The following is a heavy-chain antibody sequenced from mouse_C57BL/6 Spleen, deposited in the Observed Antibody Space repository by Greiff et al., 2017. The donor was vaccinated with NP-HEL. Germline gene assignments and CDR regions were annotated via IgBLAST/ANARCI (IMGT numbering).Heavy chain of an antibody. Sequence: QVQLQQPGAELVRPGSSVKLSCKASGYTFTSYWMAWVKQRPGQGLEWIGNIYPSDSETHYNQKFKDKATLTVDKSSSTAYMQLSSLTSEDSAVYYCARTMALYAMDYWGQGTSVTVSS. CDR1: GYTFTSYW. CDR3: ARTMALYAMDY. V-gene: IGHV1-61*01. J-gene: IGHJ4*01. CDR2: IYPSDSET. D-gene: IGHD1-1*02.